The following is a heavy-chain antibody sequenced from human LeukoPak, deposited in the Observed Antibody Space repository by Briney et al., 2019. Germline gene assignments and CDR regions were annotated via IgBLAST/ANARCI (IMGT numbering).Heavy chain of an antibody. CDR3: ARLLDSSCWYWKY. CDR1: GYSFTNYW. D-gene: IGHD6-19*01. J-gene: IGHJ4*02. CDR2: IYPDDSDT. V-gene: IGHV5-51*01. Sequence: GESLKISCKGSGYSFTNYWIAWVRQMPGKGLDRMGIIYPDDSDTTYSPSFQGRVTISADKSISTAYLQWSSLQSADTGMYYCARLLDSSCWYWKYWGQGTLVTVSS.